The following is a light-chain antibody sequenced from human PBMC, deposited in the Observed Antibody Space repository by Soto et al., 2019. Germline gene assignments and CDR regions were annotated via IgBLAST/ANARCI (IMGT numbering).Light chain of an antibody. J-gene: IGLJ2*01. CDR1: SRDVGSYNL. Sequence: QSVLTQPASVSGSPGQSITISCTGTSRDVGSYNLVSWYQQHPGKAPKLMIYEGSKRPSGASNRFSGSKSGNTASLTISGLQAEDEADYYCCSYAGSSTSVVFGGGTKLTVL. CDR2: EGS. CDR3: CSYAGSSTSVV. V-gene: IGLV2-23*01.